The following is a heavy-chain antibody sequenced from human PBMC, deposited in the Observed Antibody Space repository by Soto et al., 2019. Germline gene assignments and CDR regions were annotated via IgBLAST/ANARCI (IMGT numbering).Heavy chain of an antibody. Sequence: PSETLSLTCTVSGGSISSGGYFWGWVRQHPGKGLEWIGNIYYSGRTYYNPSLKSRVTISVDTSKNQFSLKLSSVTAADTAVYYCARFAKEENPKVGSWYYFDYWGQGTRVTVSS. CDR2: IYYSGRT. J-gene: IGHJ4*02. V-gene: IGHV4-31*03. CDR3: ARFAKEENPKVGSWYYFDY. D-gene: IGHD6-13*01. CDR1: GGSISSGGYF.